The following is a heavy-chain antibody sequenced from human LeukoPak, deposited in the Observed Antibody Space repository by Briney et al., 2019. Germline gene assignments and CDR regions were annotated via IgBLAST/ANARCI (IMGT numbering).Heavy chain of an antibody. CDR3: VRDLGVDTSMIFFDY. D-gene: IGHD3-16*01. CDR1: GYTFTSFG. CDR2: ISAYNGNI. V-gene: IGHV1-18*01. J-gene: IGHJ4*02. Sequence: ASVRVSCKTSGYTFTSFGISWVRQAPGQGPEWMGWISAYNGNINYAQKLQGRVTMTTDTSTSTAYMELRSLRSDDTAVFYCVRDLGVDTSMIFFDYWGQGTLVTVSS.